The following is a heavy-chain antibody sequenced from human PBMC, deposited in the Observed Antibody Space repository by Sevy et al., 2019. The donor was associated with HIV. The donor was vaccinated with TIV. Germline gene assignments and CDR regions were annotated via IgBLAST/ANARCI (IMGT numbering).Heavy chain of an antibody. CDR3: ARGGEAYYFDY. CDR1: GGSISSYY. CDR2: IYYSGST. Sequence: SETLSLTCTVSGGSISSYYWSWIRQPPGKGLEWIGYIYYSGSTNYNPSLKSRVTISVDTSKNQFSLKLGSVTAADTAVYYCARGGEAYYFDYWGQGTLVTVSS. V-gene: IGHV4-59*01. J-gene: IGHJ4*02.